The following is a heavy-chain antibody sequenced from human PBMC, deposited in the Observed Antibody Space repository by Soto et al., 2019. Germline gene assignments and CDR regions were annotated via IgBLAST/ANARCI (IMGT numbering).Heavy chain of an antibody. Sequence: QITLRESGPALVSPAQTLTLTCTVSGFSLTSHHMGVAWIRQPPGKAMEWLALIYWDDDERFNPSLKDRLAISKDTSKNQVVLTMTNMGPLDTATYFCAHAGDYDLLSFDHWGPGTLVTVSS. D-gene: IGHD4-17*01. CDR3: AHAGDYDLLSFDH. CDR2: IYWDDDE. J-gene: IGHJ4*02. V-gene: IGHV2-5*02. CDR1: GFSLTSHHMG.